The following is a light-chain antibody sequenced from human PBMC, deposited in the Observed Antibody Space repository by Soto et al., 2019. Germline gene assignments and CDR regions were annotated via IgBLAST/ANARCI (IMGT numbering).Light chain of an antibody. Sequence: DLQMTQSPPSLSASVGDRVTITCQASQDIRNRLNWYRQKPGKAPEVLIYDASNLATGVPSRFTGSGSDIDFTLSISSLQPEDIATYYCDPYDNPLRLTIGPGTKV. CDR3: DPYDNPLRLT. V-gene: IGKV1-33*01. CDR2: DAS. J-gene: IGKJ3*01. CDR1: QDIRNR.